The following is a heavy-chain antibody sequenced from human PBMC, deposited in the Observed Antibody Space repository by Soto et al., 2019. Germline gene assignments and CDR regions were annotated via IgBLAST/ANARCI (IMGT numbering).Heavy chain of an antibody. CDR3: ARLRWLSYYFDY. J-gene: IGHJ4*02. CDR2: IKHDGSEK. V-gene: IGHV3-7*05. CDR1: GFTFSTYW. D-gene: IGHD3-22*01. Sequence: PGGSLRLSCAASGFTFSTYWMSWVRQAPGKGLEWVANIKHDGSEKYYVDSVKGRFTISRDNAKNSLYLQMNSLRVEDTAVYYCARLRWLSYYFDYWGQGTLVTVS.